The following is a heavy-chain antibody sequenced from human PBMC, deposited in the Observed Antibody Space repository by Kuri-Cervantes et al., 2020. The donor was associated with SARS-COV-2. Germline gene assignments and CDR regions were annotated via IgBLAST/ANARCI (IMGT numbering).Heavy chain of an antibody. D-gene: IGHD3-22*01. CDR2: ISGSGGST. V-gene: IGHV3-23*01. CDR1: GFNFSSYA. CDR3: AKGTRSGGYYCGLDF. J-gene: IGHJ4*02. Sequence: GESLKILCAASGFNFSSYAMRWVRQAPGKGLEWVSTISGSGGSTYYADSVKGRFTISRDNSKNTLYLQMNSLRADDTAVYYCAKGTRSGGYYCGLDFWGQGTLVTVSS.